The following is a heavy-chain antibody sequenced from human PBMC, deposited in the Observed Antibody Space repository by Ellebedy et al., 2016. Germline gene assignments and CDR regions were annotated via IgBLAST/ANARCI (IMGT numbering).Heavy chain of an antibody. CDR1: GGSIRSGSYY. D-gene: IGHD2/OR15-2a*01. CDR2: IYYSGST. J-gene: IGHJ5*02. V-gene: IGHV4-39*07. Sequence: SETLSLTCTVSGGSIRSGSYYRGWIRQPQGKGREWNGSIYYSGSTYYNPSLKSRVTISVGTSKNQVSLKLSSVTAADTAVYYCARDKFLRSWFDPWGQGTLVTVSS. CDR3: ARDKFLRSWFDP.